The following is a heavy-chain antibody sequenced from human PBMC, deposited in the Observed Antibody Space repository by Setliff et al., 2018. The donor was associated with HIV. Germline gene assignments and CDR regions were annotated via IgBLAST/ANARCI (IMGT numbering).Heavy chain of an antibody. CDR1: GFTFSSYA. V-gene: IGHV3-23*01. D-gene: IGHD3-22*01. J-gene: IGHJ5*02. CDR3: ARDWGEHYDSSGFSS. Sequence: GGSLRLSCAASGFTFSSYAMSWVRQAPGRGLEWVSAISGSGGSTYYADSVKGRFTISRDNSKNTLYLQMNSLRAEDTAVYYCARDWGEHYDSSGFSSWGQGTLVTVSS. CDR2: ISGSGGST.